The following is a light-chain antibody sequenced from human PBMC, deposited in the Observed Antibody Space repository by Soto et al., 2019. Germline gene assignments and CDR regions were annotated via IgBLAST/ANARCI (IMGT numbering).Light chain of an antibody. V-gene: IGKV3-20*01. CDR2: DAS. CDR3: QQHGASPVT. Sequence: VLTQSPGTLSLSPGEGATLSCRASQSVTSSNLAWYQQKPGQAPRLLIYDASIRASGIPDRFSGSGSGTDFILTISRLEPEDFAVYYCQQHGASPVTFGQGTKLEIK. CDR1: QSVTSSN. J-gene: IGKJ2*01.